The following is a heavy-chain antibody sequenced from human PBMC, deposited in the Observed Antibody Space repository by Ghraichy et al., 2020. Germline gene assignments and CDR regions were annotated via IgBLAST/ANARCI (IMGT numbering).Heavy chain of an antibody. Sequence: GGSLRLSCAASGFTFSSYWMSWVRQAPGKGLEWVANIKQDGSEKYYVDSVKGRFTISRDNAKNSLYLQMNSLRAEDTAVYYCARVRQTTVTTFYYNYYGMDVWGQGTTVTVSS. CDR1: GFTFSSYW. CDR2: IKQDGSEK. V-gene: IGHV3-7*01. CDR3: ARVRQTTVTTFYYNYYGMDV. J-gene: IGHJ6*02. D-gene: IGHD4-17*01.